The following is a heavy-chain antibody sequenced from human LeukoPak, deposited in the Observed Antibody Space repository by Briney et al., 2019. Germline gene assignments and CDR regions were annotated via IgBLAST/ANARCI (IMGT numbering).Heavy chain of an antibody. J-gene: IGHJ5*02. Sequence: GGSLRLSCAASGFTFSSYAMSWVRQAPGKGLQWVSSLYSGGSIHYADSVKGRFTISRDTSRNTVSLQMNSLRVEDTAVYYCARDLNVDSSMFGHWGQGTPVTVSS. CDR3: ARDLNVDSSMFGH. D-gene: IGHD5-12*01. CDR2: SLYSGGSI. CDR1: GFTFSSYA. V-gene: IGHV3-23*01.